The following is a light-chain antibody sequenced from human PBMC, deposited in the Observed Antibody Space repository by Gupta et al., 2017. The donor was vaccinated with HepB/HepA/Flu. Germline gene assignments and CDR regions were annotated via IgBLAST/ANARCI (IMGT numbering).Light chain of an antibody. J-gene: IGKJ1*01. CDR1: QSISSW. CDR2: QAS. CDR3: QQYNDYSPET. Sequence: DIQMTQSPSTLSASVGDRVTITCRASQSISSWLAWYQQKPGKAPKLLIYQASSLESGVPSRFSGSGSGTAFTLTISSLQPDDLATYYCQQYNDYSPETFGQGTKVEIK. V-gene: IGKV1-5*03.